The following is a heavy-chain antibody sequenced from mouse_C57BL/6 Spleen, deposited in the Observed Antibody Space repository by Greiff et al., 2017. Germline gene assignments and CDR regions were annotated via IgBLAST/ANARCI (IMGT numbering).Heavy chain of an antibody. V-gene: IGHV1-52*01. CDR3: ARGGDDYDWFAY. Sequence: QVQLQQPGAELVRPGSSVKLSCKASGYTFTSYWMHWVKQRPIQGLEWIGNIDPSDSETHYNQKFKDKATLTVDKSSSTAYMQLSSLTSEDSAVYYCARGGDDYDWFAYWGQGTLVTVSA. D-gene: IGHD2-4*01. CDR1: GYTFTSYW. J-gene: IGHJ3*01. CDR2: IDPSDSET.